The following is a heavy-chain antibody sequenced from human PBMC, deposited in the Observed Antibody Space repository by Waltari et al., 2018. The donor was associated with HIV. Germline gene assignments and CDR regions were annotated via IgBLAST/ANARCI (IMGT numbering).Heavy chain of an antibody. Sequence: QLQLQESGPGLVKPSETLSLTCTVSVGSISSSSYYWGWIRQPPGKGLEWIGSIYYSGSTYYNPSLKSRVTISVDTSKNQFSLKLSSVTAADTAVYYCARVPYYYDSSGSIGMDVWGQGTTVTVSS. CDR1: VGSISSSSYY. CDR3: ARVPYYYDSSGSIGMDV. V-gene: IGHV4-39*07. D-gene: IGHD3-22*01. J-gene: IGHJ6*02. CDR2: IYYSGST.